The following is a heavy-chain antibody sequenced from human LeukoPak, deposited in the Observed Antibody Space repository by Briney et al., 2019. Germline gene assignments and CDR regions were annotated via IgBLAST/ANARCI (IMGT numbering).Heavy chain of an antibody. D-gene: IGHD3-10*01. Sequence: ASVKVSCKASGYTFTSYYMHWVRQAPGQGLEWMGLINPSGGSTSYAQKFQGRVTMTTDTSASAAYMDLRTLRSDDTAVYYCARDEGRGSGSYFPNYFDYWGQGTLVTVSS. J-gene: IGHJ4*02. CDR2: INPSGGST. CDR3: ARDEGRGSGSYFPNYFDY. CDR1: GYTFTSYY. V-gene: IGHV1-46*01.